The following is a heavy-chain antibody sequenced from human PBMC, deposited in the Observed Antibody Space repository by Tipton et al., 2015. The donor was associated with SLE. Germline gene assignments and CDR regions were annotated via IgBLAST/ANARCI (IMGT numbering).Heavy chain of an antibody. V-gene: IGHV3-23*01. D-gene: IGHD6-19*01. CDR2: VTTSGFGT. Sequence: SLRLSCAASGFTFSSYAMSWVRQAPGKGLEWVSTVTTSGFGTYYADSLKGQFTISRDNSKNTLYLQMNSLRAEDTAVYYCANQPTLAVAQGFDIWGQGTMVTVSS. J-gene: IGHJ3*02. CDR3: ANQPTLAVAQGFDI. CDR1: GFTFSSYA.